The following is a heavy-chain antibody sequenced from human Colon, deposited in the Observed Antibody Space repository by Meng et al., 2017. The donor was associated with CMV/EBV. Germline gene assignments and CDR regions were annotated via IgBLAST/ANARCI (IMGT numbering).Heavy chain of an antibody. J-gene: IGHJ3*02. CDR2: ISHSGNV. CDR1: VDTVTAFT. Sequence: SETLSLTCSVSVDTVTAFTWSWIRQSPGKGLEWFGAISHSGNVDYNPALKSRLTMSLDTSNNQVSLKLTSVTAADTAKYFCATSKKFCSGPTCYPAFDIWGPGTWVTVSS. D-gene: IGHD2-15*01. V-gene: IGHV4-59*02. CDR3: ATSKKFCSGPTCYPAFDI.